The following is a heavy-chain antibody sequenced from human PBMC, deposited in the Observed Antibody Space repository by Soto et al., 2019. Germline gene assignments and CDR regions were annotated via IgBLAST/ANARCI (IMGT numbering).Heavy chain of an antibody. J-gene: IGHJ4*02. CDR3: ARDQGGGWSNIDY. CDR1: GGSISSYY. D-gene: IGHD6-19*01. Sequence: SETLSLTCTVSGGSISSYYWSWIRQPPGKGLEWIGYISYSGTTNYNPSLKSRVTISVDTSKNQFCLKLSSVTAADTAVYYCARDQGGGWSNIDYWGQGTLVTVSS. V-gene: IGHV4-59*01. CDR2: ISYSGTT.